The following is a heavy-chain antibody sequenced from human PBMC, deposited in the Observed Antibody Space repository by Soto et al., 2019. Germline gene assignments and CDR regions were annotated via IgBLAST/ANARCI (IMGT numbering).Heavy chain of an antibody. Sequence: ASETLSLTCTVSDGSINSYFWSWIRQPPGKGLEWIGYIHYSGSSNYNPSLESRVTMSVDSSKNQFSLELSSLTAADTAVYYCARMNQLAPKRNAFDIWGQGTKVTVSS. CDR2: IHYSGSS. D-gene: IGHD1-1*01. CDR1: DGSINSYF. CDR3: ARMNQLAPKRNAFDI. J-gene: IGHJ3*02. V-gene: IGHV4-59*01.